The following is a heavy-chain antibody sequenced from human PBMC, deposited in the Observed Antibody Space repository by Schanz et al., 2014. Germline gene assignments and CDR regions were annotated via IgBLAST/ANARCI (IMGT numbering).Heavy chain of an antibody. V-gene: IGHV3-74*01. CDR3: ARPALWFGDNCFDP. CDR2: IKSDGSST. Sequence: EVQLVESGGGLVQPGGSLRLSCAASGFTFSSYWMHWVRQVPGKGLVWVSRIKSDGSSTSYADSVKGRFTISRDNAKNTLYVQMNSLRAEDTAVYYCARPALWFGDNCFDPWGQGTLVTVSS. D-gene: IGHD3-10*01. J-gene: IGHJ5*02. CDR1: GFTFSSYW.